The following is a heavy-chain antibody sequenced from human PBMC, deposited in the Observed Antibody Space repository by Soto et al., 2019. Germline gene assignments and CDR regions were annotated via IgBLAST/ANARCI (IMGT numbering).Heavy chain of an antibody. CDR3: ARLVEHCSGWNEH. Sequence: QVQLVESGGDLVKVGGSLRLSCAASGFTFSDYWMSWIRQAPEKGLEWVAYISTRSSIIYYADSVKGRFTISRDEAKRSLYLQMNSLRAEDTATYYCARLVEHCSGWNEHWGQGTLVTVSS. J-gene: IGHJ4*02. CDR1: GFTFSDYW. D-gene: IGHD6-19*01. CDR2: ISTRSSII. V-gene: IGHV3-11*01.